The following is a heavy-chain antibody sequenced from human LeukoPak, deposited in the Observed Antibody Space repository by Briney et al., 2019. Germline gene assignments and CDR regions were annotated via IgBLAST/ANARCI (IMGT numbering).Heavy chain of an antibody. CDR1: GYTFTSYY. CDR3: ASHSSSSVFSYMDV. J-gene: IGHJ6*03. D-gene: IGHD6-6*01. Sequence: GASVKVSCKASGYTFTSYYMHWVRQAPGQGLEWIGIINPSGGSTSYAQKFQGRVTMTRDMSTSTVYMGLSSLRSEDTAVYYCASHSSSSVFSYMDVWGKGTTVTVSS. V-gene: IGHV1-46*01. CDR2: INPSGGST.